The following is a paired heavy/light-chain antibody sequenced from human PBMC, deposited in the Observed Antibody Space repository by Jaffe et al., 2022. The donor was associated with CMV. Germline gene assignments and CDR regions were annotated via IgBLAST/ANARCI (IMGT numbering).Light chain of an antibody. CDR3: QQSDSTPYT. J-gene: IGKJ2*01. V-gene: IGKV1-39*01. CDR1: QTISGY. Sequence: DIQMTQSPSSLSASVGDRVTITCRASQTISGYLNWYQQKPGRAPKLLIYASSSLQSGVPSRFSGSGSGTDFTLTISSLQPEDFATYYCQQSDSTPYTFGQGTKLDIK. CDR2: ASS.
Heavy chain of an antibody. CDR1: GFTFSNYG. Sequence: QVQLVESGGGVVQPGMSLRLSCAASGFTFSNYGMHWVRQAPGKGLEWVAVISYDGENKYSVDSVKGRLTISRDNSKNTLYLQMNSLRAEDTAVYYCAKYSSSSNYYYGMDVWGQGTTVTVSS. J-gene: IGHJ6*02. CDR3: AKYSSSSNYYYGMDV. D-gene: IGHD6-6*01. CDR2: ISYDGENK. V-gene: IGHV3-30*18.